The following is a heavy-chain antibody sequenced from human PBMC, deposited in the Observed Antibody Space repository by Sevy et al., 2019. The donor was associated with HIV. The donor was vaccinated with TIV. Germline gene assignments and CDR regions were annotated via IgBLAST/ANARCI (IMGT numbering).Heavy chain of an antibody. V-gene: IGHV1-2*02. D-gene: IGHD3-10*01. CDR3: ARASHVSGSYTNDY. Sequence: ASVKVSCRASGYTFTDYYLHWVRQAPGQGLEWMAWINPNNRGTEYPQRFQGRVAMTRDTSISTVYMELSRLRSDDTAVYYCARASHVSGSYTNDYWGQGILVTVSS. J-gene: IGHJ4*02. CDR2: INPNNRGT. CDR1: GYTFTDYY.